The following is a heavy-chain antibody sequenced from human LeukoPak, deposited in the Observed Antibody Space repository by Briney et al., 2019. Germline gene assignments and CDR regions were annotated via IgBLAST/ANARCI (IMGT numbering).Heavy chain of an antibody. J-gene: IGHJ4*02. CDR2: IYQSGST. V-gene: IGHV4-4*02. D-gene: IGHD2-21*02. CDR1: GFRFSTYE. CDR3: AKLQVVTLLFDS. Sequence: GSLRLSCAASGFRFSTYEMSYARQTAKKGLEWIGEIYQSGSTNYNPSLKSRVTISVDKSKNQFSLKLNSVTAADTAVYYCAKLQVVTLLFDSWGQGTLVTVSS.